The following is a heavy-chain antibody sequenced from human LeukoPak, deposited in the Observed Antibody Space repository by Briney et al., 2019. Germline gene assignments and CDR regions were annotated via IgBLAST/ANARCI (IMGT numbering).Heavy chain of an antibody. D-gene: IGHD3-22*01. CDR2: LYTSGRT. Sequence: SETLSLTCTVSGYSISSGYYWSWIRQPAGKGLECIGRLYTSGRTNYNPSLKSRVTISVDTSKNQFSLKLSSVTAADAAVYYCARESPGYNWFDPWGQGTLVTVSS. CDR1: GYSISSGYY. CDR3: ARESPGYNWFDP. V-gene: IGHV4-61*02. J-gene: IGHJ5*02.